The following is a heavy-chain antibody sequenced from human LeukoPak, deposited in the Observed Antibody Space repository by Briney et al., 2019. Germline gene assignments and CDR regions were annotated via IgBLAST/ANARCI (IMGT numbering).Heavy chain of an antibody. CDR3: ARGGGLVPGTWFDP. Sequence: ASVKVSCKASGYTFTNYGISWVRQAPGQGLEWVGWIGAYNANTNYAQELQGRVTMTTDTSTSTAYLELRSLRSDDTAVYYCARGGGLVPGTWFDPWGQGTLVTVSS. CDR1: GYTFTNYG. CDR2: IGAYNANT. V-gene: IGHV1-18*01. D-gene: IGHD6-19*01. J-gene: IGHJ5*02.